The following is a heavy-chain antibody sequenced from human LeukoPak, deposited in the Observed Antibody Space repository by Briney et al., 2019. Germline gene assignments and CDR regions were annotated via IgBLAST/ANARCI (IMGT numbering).Heavy chain of an antibody. Sequence: KPSETLSLTCAVYGGSFSGYYWSWIRQPPGKGLEWIGEINHSGSTNYNPSLKSRVTISVDTSKNQFSLKLSSVTAADTAVYYCARFTSALLSGNSGYDETADWGQGTLVTVSS. CDR3: ARFTSALLSGNSGYDETAD. D-gene: IGHD5-12*01. CDR1: GGSFSGYY. CDR2: INHSGST. J-gene: IGHJ4*02. V-gene: IGHV4-34*01.